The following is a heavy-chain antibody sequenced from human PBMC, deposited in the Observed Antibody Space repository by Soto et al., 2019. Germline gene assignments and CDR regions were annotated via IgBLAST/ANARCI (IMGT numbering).Heavy chain of an antibody. Sequence: LQTLSLTCAISGDSVSSNSAAWNWIRQSPSRGLEWLGRTYYRSKWYNDYAVSVKSRITINPDTSKNQFSLQLNSVTPEDTAVYYCARDRAYSSSDHDAFDIWGQGTMVTVSS. CDR3: ARDRAYSSSDHDAFDI. CDR1: GDSVSSNSAA. J-gene: IGHJ3*02. V-gene: IGHV6-1*01. D-gene: IGHD6-13*01. CDR2: TYYRSKWYN.